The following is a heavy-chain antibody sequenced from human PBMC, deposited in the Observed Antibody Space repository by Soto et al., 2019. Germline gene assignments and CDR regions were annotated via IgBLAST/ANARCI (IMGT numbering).Heavy chain of an antibody. D-gene: IGHD4-17*01. CDR3: AKDGINYGDYADYYYYMDV. J-gene: IGHJ6*03. Sequence: GGSLRLSCAASGFTFDDYAMHWVRQAPGKGLEWVSGISWNSGSIGYADSVKGRFTISRDKAKNSLYLQMNSLRAEDTALYYCAKDGINYGDYADYYYYMDVWGKGTTVTVSS. CDR2: ISWNSGSI. CDR1: GFTFDDYA. V-gene: IGHV3-9*01.